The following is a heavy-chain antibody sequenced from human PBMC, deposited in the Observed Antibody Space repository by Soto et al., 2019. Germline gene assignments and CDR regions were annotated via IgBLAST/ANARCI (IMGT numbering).Heavy chain of an antibody. V-gene: IGHV1-69*13. Sequence: GASVKVSCKASGGTFSSYAISWVRQAPGQGLEWMGGIIPIFGTANYAQKFQGRVTITADESTSTAYMELSSLRSEDTAVYYCARAPDYYDSSGYYAYWGQGTLVTVSS. CDR2: IIPIFGTA. J-gene: IGHJ4*02. CDR1: GGTFSSYA. CDR3: ARAPDYYDSSGYYAY. D-gene: IGHD3-22*01.